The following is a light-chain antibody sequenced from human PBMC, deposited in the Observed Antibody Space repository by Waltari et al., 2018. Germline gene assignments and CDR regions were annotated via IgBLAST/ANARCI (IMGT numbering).Light chain of an antibody. J-gene: IGLJ1*01. Sequence: SYELTQPPSVSVSPGQTASITCSGEKLGDKYACWYQQKPGQSPVTVVNQGSKRPSGIPERFSGSNAGNTATLTISGTQAMDEADYYCQAWDSSTFYVFGTGTKVTVL. V-gene: IGLV3-1*01. CDR2: QGS. CDR1: KLGDKY. CDR3: QAWDSSTFYV.